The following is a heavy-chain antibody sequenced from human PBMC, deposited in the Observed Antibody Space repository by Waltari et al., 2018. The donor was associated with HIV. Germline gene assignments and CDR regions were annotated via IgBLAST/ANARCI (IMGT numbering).Heavy chain of an antibody. D-gene: IGHD6-25*01. Sequence: QVHLVESGGGVVQPGGSVTLSCAASGFTINSYAMHWVRQAPGRGLEWVAVISYDGNNQYYADSVKGRFTISRDTPKNTLYLQMNSLRVEDTAVFYCARVRVRAAGMDVWGQGTTVTVSS. V-gene: IGHV3-30*04. J-gene: IGHJ6*02. CDR2: ISYDGNNQ. CDR3: ARVRVRAAGMDV. CDR1: GFTINSYA.